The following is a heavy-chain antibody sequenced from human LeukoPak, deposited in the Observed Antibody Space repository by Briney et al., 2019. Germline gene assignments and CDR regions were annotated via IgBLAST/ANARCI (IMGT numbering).Heavy chain of an antibody. V-gene: IGHV4-34*01. D-gene: IGHD4-11*01. CDR1: GGFFSAYY. J-gene: IGHJ3*02. Sequence: PETLSLTCAVYGGFFSAYYWSWIRQPPGKGLEWIGEINHSGSTNYDPSLKSRVTISVDTSKNQFSLKLSSVTAADTAVYYCARTTVTTDDAFDIWGQGTMVTVSS. CDR2: INHSGST. CDR3: ARTTVTTDDAFDI.